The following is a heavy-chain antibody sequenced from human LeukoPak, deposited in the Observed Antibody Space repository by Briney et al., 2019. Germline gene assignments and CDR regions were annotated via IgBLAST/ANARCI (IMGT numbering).Heavy chain of an antibody. V-gene: IGHV3-48*04. D-gene: IGHD3-16*01. CDR2: IGTSTDTI. Sequence: GGSLTLSCAASGFTFSSYSLNWARQAPGKGLEWISYIGTSTDTIWYADSVRGRFTISRDNGKTSLYLHMISLRAEDTAVYYCVRDRNYAFDYWGQGTLITVSS. J-gene: IGHJ4*02. CDR1: GFTFSSYS. CDR3: VRDRNYAFDY.